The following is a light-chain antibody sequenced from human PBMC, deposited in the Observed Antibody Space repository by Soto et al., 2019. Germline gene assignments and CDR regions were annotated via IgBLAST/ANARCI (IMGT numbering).Light chain of an antibody. J-gene: IGKJ4*01. V-gene: IGKV3-20*01. Sequence: EIVLTQSPGTLSLSPGERATLSCRASQSVTSNYLAWYQQKPGQAPGLLIYDTSTRASGVPDRFSGSGSGTDFTLTISRLEPEDFAVYYCQQYGSPLTFGGGTKVDIK. CDR1: QSVTSNY. CDR3: QQYGSPLT. CDR2: DTS.